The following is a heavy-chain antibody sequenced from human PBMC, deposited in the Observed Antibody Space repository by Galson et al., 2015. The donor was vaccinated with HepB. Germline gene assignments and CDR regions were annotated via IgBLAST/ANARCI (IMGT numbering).Heavy chain of an antibody. D-gene: IGHD3-22*01. V-gene: IGHV3-15*07. CDR2: IKSKTDGGTT. Sequence: SLRLSCAASGFTFSNAWMNWVRQAPGKGLEWVGRIKSKTDGGTTDYAAPVKGRFTISRDDSKNTLYLQMNSLKTEDTAVYYCTTDYYDSSGLFDYWGQGTLVTVSS. CDR3: TTDYYDSSGLFDY. J-gene: IGHJ4*02. CDR1: GFTFSNAW.